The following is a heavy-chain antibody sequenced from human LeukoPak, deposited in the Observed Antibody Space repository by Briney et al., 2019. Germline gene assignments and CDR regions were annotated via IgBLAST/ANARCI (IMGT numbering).Heavy chain of an antibody. D-gene: IGHD2-2*01. Sequence: SETLSLTCAVYGGSFSGYYWSWIRQPPGKGLERIGKINHSGSTKYNPSLKSRVTISVDTSKNQFSLKLSSVTAADTAVYYCARGRVYRPLARYCSSTSCYRGTDYYYYGMDVWGKGTTVTVSS. CDR3: ARGRVYRPLARYCSSTSCYRGTDYYYYGMDV. CDR1: GGSFSGYY. CDR2: INHSGST. V-gene: IGHV4-34*01. J-gene: IGHJ6*04.